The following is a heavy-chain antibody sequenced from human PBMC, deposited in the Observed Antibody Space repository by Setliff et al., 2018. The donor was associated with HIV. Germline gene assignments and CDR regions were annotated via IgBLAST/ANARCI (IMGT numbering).Heavy chain of an antibody. CDR3: TTLKEQWLAEGGFDY. CDR1: GYTLTDLS. J-gene: IGHJ4*02. D-gene: IGHD6-19*01. Sequence: ASVKASCKVYGYTLTDLSMHWVRQVPGKGLEWMGRFDPEDGDTIYAEKFQGRVAMTEDTSTDRAYLELSSLRSEDTAVYYCTTLKEQWLAEGGFDYWGQGT. CDR2: FDPEDGDT. V-gene: IGHV1-24*01.